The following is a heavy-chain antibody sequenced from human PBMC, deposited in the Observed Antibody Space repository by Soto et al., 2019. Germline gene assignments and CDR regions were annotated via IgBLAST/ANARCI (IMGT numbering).Heavy chain of an antibody. CDR2: INHSGRT. CDR1: GGSLSVWY. J-gene: IGHJ3*02. CDR3: ARGSWWVLSFCAFSYDACDT. Sequence: SETLSLGCAVYGGSLSVWYWGWVRHPRGKGLEWIGEINHSGRTNYNPSLKSRVTISVDTSKNQFSLKLSSVTAADTLVYYCARGSWWVLSFCAFSYDACDTRGQGPMV. V-gene: IGHV4-34*01. D-gene: IGHD6-13*01.